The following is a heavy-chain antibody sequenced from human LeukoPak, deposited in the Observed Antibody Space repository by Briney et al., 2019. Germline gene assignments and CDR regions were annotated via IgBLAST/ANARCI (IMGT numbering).Heavy chain of an antibody. J-gene: IGHJ4*02. CDR1: GYTFTSYY. CDR2: INPNSGGT. V-gene: IGHV1-2*04. Sequence: GASVKVSCKASGYTFTSYYMHWVRQAPGQGLEWMGWINPNSGGTNYAQKFQGWVTMTRDTSISTAYMELSRLRSDDTAVYYCARVSHQWLVGFDYWGQGTLVTVSS. CDR3: ARVSHQWLVGFDY. D-gene: IGHD6-19*01.